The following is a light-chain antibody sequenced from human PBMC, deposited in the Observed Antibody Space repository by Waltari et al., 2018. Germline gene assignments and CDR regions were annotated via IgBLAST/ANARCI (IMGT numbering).Light chain of an antibody. Sequence: QSALTQPASVSGFPGQSITISSTGTSSDVGCYNLFSLYQQYPGKAPTLMIYDGRKRPSGVSNRLSGSKSGNTASLTISGLQAEDEADYYCCSYADSSTLVFGGGTKLTVL. CDR1: SSDVGCYNL. CDR3: CSYADSSTLV. CDR2: DGR. V-gene: IGLV2-23*01. J-gene: IGLJ3*02.